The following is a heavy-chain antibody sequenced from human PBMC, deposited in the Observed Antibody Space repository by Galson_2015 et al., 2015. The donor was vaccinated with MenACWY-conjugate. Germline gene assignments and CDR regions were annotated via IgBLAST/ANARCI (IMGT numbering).Heavy chain of an antibody. CDR3: AKERDVVRTTCYFDK. J-gene: IGHJ4*02. CDR2: IRSDGSDK. D-gene: IGHD1-1*01. V-gene: IGHV3-30*02. Sequence: SLRLSCAASGFTFGRYGIHWVRQAPGKGLEWVAFIRSDGSDKYYTDTDSVRGRFTISRDNSRTTVYLQMNSLRPEDTAVYYCAKERDVVRTTCYFDKWGRGTLVTVSS. CDR1: GFTFGRYG.